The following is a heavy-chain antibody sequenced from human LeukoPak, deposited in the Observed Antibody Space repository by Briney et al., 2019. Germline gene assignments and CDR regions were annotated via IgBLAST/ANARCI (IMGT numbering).Heavy chain of an antibody. Sequence: GGSLRLSCAASGFTFSSYAMSWVRQAPGKGLEGVSAISGSGGSTYYADSVKGRFTISRDNSKNTLYLQMNSLRAEDTAVYYCAKDRWSSTSMRWFDPWGQGTLVTVSS. CDR3: AKDRWSSTSMRWFDP. CDR2: ISGSGGST. D-gene: IGHD2-2*01. V-gene: IGHV3-23*01. CDR1: GFTFSSYA. J-gene: IGHJ5*02.